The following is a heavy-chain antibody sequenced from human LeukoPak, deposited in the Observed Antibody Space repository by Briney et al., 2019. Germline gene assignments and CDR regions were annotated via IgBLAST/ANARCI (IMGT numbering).Heavy chain of an antibody. V-gene: IGHV5-51*01. D-gene: IGHD4-11*01. CDR1: GYSFTSYW. CDR3: ARQDSTVTTTVFDY. J-gene: IGHJ4*02. Sequence: GESLKISCKGSGYSFTSYWIGWVRQMPGKGLEWMGIFYPGDSDTRYSPSFQGQVTISAEKSISTAYLQWSSLKASDTAMYYCARQDSTVTTTVFDYWGQGTLVTVSS. CDR2: FYPGDSDT.